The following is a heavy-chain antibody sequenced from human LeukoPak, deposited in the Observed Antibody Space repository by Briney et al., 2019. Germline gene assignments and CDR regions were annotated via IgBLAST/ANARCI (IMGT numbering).Heavy chain of an antibody. CDR1: GGSFSGYY. CDR3: AREGGSSNGGAYYYYGMDV. CDR2: INHSGST. Sequence: SETLSLTCAVYGGSFSGYYWSWIRQPPGKGLEWIGEINHSGSTNYNPSLKSRVTISVDTSKNQFSLKLSSVTAADTAVYYCAREGGSSNGGAYYYYGMDVWGQGTTVTVSS. V-gene: IGHV4-34*01. J-gene: IGHJ6*02. D-gene: IGHD1-26*01.